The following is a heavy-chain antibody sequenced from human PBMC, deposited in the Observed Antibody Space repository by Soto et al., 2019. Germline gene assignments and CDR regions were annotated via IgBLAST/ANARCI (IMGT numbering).Heavy chain of an antibody. Sequence: HPGGSLRLSCATSGFSFNDYAMYWVRQAPGQGLEWVAIISSDGHHQFYLDNLRGRFTVSRDNSKNTLYLQMNSLRPEDTAVYYCSRGTYYPQSSGLHADYWGPGTVVTVS. V-gene: IGHV3-30*03. CDR2: ISSDGHHQ. CDR1: GFSFNDYA. J-gene: IGHJ4*02. D-gene: IGHD3-22*01. CDR3: SRGTYYPQSSGLHADY.